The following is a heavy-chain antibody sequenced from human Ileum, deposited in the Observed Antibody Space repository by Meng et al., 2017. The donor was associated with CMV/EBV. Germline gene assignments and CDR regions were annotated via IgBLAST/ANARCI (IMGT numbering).Heavy chain of an antibody. D-gene: IGHD5-18*01. J-gene: IGHJ4*02. CDR2: ISAYNGDT. V-gene: IGHV1-18*01. Sequence: ASVKVSCKASGYTFTSYGISWVRQAPGQGLEWMGWISAYNGDTGHKQKFQGRVTMTRNTSTSTVYMELTSLRSEDTAVYYCARGGYSQSLDYWGQGTLVTVSS. CDR3: ARGGYSQSLDY. CDR1: GYTFTSYG.